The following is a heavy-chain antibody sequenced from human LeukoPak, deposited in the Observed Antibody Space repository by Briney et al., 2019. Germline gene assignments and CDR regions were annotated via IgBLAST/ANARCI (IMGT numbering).Heavy chain of an antibody. CDR1: GFTFSSYW. J-gene: IGHJ6*02. D-gene: IGHD3-9*01. Sequence: GGSLRLSCAASGFTFSSYWMHWVRQAPGKGRVWVSRLNSDGSSTSYADSVKGRFTISRDNAKNTLYLQMNSLRAEDTAVYYCARDRSDILGDYYYGMDVWGQGTTVTVSS. CDR3: ARDRSDILGDYYYGMDV. V-gene: IGHV3-74*01. CDR2: LNSDGSST.